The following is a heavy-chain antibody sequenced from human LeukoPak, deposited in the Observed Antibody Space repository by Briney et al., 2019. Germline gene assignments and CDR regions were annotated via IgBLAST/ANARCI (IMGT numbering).Heavy chain of an antibody. CDR3: ATGYYYMDV. CDR1: GFTFSSYG. V-gene: IGHV3-33*01. CDR2: IWHDGSNK. J-gene: IGHJ6*03. Sequence: GGSLRLSCAASGFTFSSYGMHWVRQAPGKGLEWVAVIWHDGSNKYYADSVKGRFTISRDNSKNTLYLQMNSLRAEDTAVYYCATGYYYMDVWSKGTTVTVSS.